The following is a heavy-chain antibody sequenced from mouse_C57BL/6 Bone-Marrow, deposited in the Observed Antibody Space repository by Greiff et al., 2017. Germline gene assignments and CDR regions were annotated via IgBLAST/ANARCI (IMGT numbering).Heavy chain of an antibody. V-gene: IGHV1-64*01. Sequence: QVQLQQPGAELVKPGASVKLSCKASGYTFTSYWMHWVKQRPGQGLEWIGMIHPNSGSTNYNEKFKSKATLNVDKSSSTAYMQLSSLTSEDSAVYYCATHYYGSRRGAMDYWGQGTSVTVSS. D-gene: IGHD1-1*01. J-gene: IGHJ4*01. CDR1: GYTFTSYW. CDR3: ATHYYGSRRGAMDY. CDR2: IHPNSGST.